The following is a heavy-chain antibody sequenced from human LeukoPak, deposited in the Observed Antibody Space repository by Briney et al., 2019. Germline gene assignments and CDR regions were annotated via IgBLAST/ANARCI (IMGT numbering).Heavy chain of an antibody. CDR1: GGSISSGGYS. D-gene: IGHD6-13*01. Sequence: PSETLSLTCAVSGGSISSGGYSWSWIRQPPGKGLEWIGYIYHSGSTYYNPSLKSRVTISVDRSKNQFSLKLSSVTAADTAVYYCASRAEAAAATGTFDYWGQGTLVTVSS. J-gene: IGHJ4*02. CDR3: ASRAEAAAATGTFDY. CDR2: IYHSGST. V-gene: IGHV4-30-2*01.